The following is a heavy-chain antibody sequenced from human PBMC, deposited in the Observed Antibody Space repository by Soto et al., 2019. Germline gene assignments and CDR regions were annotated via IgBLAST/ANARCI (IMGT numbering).Heavy chain of an antibody. CDR1: GGSFSGYY. CDR3: ARALSGYENYGHYYYYYYMDV. J-gene: IGHJ6*03. V-gene: IGHV4-34*01. D-gene: IGHD5-12*01. CDR2: INHSGST. Sequence: PSETLSLTCAVYGGSFSGYYWSWIRQPPGKGLEWIGEINHSGSTNYNPSLTSRVTISVDTSKNQFSLKLSSVTAADTAVYYCARALSGYENYGHYYYYYYMDVWGKGTTVTVSS.